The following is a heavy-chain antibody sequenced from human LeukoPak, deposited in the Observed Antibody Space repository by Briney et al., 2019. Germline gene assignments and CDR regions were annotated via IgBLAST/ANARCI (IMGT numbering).Heavy chain of an antibody. V-gene: IGHV2-70*04. J-gene: IGHJ4*02. D-gene: IGHD1-26*01. CDR1: GFSLTTSGMR. CDR3: ARAPGGSSLSLDY. CDR2: IDWDDDK. Sequence: SGPTLVNPTQTLTLTCTFSGFSLTTSGMRASWIRQPPGKALEWLARIDWDDDKFYSTSLKTRLTISKDTSKNQVVLTMTNMAPVDTATYYCARAPGGSSLSLDYWGQGTLVTVSS.